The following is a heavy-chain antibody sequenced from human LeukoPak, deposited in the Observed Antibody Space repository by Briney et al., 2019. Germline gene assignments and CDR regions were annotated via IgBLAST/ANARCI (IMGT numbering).Heavy chain of an antibody. CDR1: GFIFGAYW. V-gene: IGHV3-74*01. CDR2: INDDGTTT. J-gene: IGHJ6*02. Sequence: PGGSLRLSCAASGFIFGAYWMLWVRQVPGKGLVWVSRINDDGTTTGYADSVRGRFTISRDNAKNTLYLQMTSLRAEDTAIYYCARSQMDVWGHGTTVTVSS. CDR3: ARSQMDV.